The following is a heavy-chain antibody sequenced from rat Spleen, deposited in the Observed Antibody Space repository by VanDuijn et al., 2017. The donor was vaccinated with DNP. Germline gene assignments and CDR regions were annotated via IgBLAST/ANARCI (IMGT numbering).Heavy chain of an antibody. J-gene: IGHJ4*01. CDR3: ARYSTSFVLDV. V-gene: IGHV2-1*01. CDR1: GFSLTSNS. D-gene: IGHD1-2*01. CDR2: IWGDGNT. Sequence: QVQLKESGPGLVQPSQTLSLTCTVSGFSLTSNSVSWVRQPPGKGLEWMGTIWGDGNTDYNSALKSRLSISRDTSKSQVFLKMNSLQTEDTATYYCARYSTSFVLDVWGQGTSVTVSS.